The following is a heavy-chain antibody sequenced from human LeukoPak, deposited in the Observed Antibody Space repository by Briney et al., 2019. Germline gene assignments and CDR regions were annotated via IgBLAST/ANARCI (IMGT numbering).Heavy chain of an antibody. CDR2: MNPNSGNT. J-gene: IGHJ4*02. D-gene: IGHD2-15*01. CDR3: ARDRHCSGGSCYIDY. V-gene: IGHV1-8*01. CDR1: GYTFTSYD. Sequence: ASVKVSCKASGYTFTSYDINWVRQATGQGLEWMGWMNPNSGNTGYAQKFQGRVTMTRDTSTSTVYMELSSLRSEDTAVYYCARDRHCSGGSCYIDYWGQGTLVTVSS.